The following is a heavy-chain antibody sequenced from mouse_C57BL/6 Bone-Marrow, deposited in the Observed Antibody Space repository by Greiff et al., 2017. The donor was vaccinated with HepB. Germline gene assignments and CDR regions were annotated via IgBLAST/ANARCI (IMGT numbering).Heavy chain of an antibody. CDR2: ISDGGSYT. D-gene: IGHD1-1*01. V-gene: IGHV5-4*01. Sequence: EVQLVESGGGLVKPGGSLKLSCAASGFTFSSYAMSWVRQTPEKRLEWVATISDGGSYTYYPDNVKGRFTISRDNAKNNLYLQMSHLKSEDTAMYYCAREGGITTVVATDWYFDVWGTGTTVTVSS. J-gene: IGHJ1*03. CDR3: AREGGITTVVATDWYFDV. CDR1: GFTFSSYA.